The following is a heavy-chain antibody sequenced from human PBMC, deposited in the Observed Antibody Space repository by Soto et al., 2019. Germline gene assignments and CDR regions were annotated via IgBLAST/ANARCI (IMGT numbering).Heavy chain of an antibody. V-gene: IGHV5-51*01. Sequence: PGESLKISCKGSGYSFTSYWIGWVRQMPGKGLEWMGIIYPGDSDTRYSPSFQGQVTISADKSISTAYLQWSSLKASDTAMYYCASYSIFEYSSSDQDFWGQGPLVTVSS. CDR1: GYSFTSYW. J-gene: IGHJ4*02. CDR2: IYPGDSDT. D-gene: IGHD6-6*01. CDR3: ASYSIFEYSSSDQDF.